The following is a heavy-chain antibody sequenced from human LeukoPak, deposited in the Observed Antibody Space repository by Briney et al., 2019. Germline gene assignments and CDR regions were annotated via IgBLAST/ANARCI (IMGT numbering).Heavy chain of an antibody. J-gene: IGHJ4*02. V-gene: IGHV1-24*01. CDR1: GYTLTELS. CDR2: FDPEDGET. CDR3: ATGASSGYHPYFDY. Sequence: ASVKVSCKVSGYTLTELSMHWVRQAPGKGLEWMGGFDPEDGETIYAQKFQGRVTMTEDTSIDTAYMELSSLRSEDTAVYYCATGASSGYHPYFDYWGQGTLVTVSS. D-gene: IGHD3-22*01.